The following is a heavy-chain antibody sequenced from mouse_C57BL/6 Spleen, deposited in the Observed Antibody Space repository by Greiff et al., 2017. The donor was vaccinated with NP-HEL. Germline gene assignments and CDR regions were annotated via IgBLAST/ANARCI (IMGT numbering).Heavy chain of an antibody. J-gene: IGHJ4*01. CDR1: GYTFTDYE. Sequence: VQGVESGAELVRPGASVTLSCKASGYTFTDYEMHWVKQTPVHGLEWIGAIDPETGGTAYNQKFKGKAILTADKSSSTAYMELRSLTSEDSAVYYCTRRRRGDAMDYWGQGTSVTVSS. CDR3: TRRRRGDAMDY. V-gene: IGHV1-15*01. CDR2: IDPETGGT.